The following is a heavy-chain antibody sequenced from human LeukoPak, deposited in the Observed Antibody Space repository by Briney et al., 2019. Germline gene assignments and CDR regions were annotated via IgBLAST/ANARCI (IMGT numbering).Heavy chain of an antibody. J-gene: IGHJ6*02. Sequence: AGSLRLSCAASGFTFSSFGMNWVRQAPGKGLEWVSYISDSSSLTDYADSVKGRFTISRDNAKNSLSLQLNSLRDEDTAVYFCAKVIRGGYGMDVWGQGTTVTVSS. CDR2: ISDSSSLT. D-gene: IGHD3-10*01. CDR3: AKVIRGGYGMDV. V-gene: IGHV3-48*02. CDR1: GFTFSSFG.